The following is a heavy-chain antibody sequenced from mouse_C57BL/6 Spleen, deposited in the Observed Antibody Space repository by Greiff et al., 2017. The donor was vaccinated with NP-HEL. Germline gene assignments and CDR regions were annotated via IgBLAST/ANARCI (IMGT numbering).Heavy chain of an antibody. V-gene: IGHV2-2*01. CDR1: GFSLTSYG. Sequence: VQVVESGPGLVQPSQSLSITCTVSGFSLTSYGVHWVRQSPGKGLEWLGVIWSGGSTDYNAAFISRLSISKDNSKSQVFFKMNSLQADDTAIYYCARNVDGSSYDWDFDVWGTGTTVTVSS. CDR2: IWSGGST. J-gene: IGHJ1*03. D-gene: IGHD1-1*01. CDR3: ARNVDGSSYDWDFDV.